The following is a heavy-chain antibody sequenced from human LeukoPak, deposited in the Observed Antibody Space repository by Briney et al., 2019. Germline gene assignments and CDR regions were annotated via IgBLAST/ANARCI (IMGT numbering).Heavy chain of an antibody. Sequence: PSETLSLTCTVSGGSISSYYWSWIRQPPGKGLEWIGYIYYSGSTNYNPSLKSRVTISVDTSKNQFSLKLSSVTAADTAVYYCASVGWTTMGFDYWGQGTLVTVSS. CDR3: ASVGWTTMGFDY. CDR2: IYYSGST. J-gene: IGHJ4*02. D-gene: IGHD4-23*01. V-gene: IGHV4-59*01. CDR1: GGSISSYY.